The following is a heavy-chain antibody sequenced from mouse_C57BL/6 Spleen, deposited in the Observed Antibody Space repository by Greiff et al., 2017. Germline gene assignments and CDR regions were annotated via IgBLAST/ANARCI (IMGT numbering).Heavy chain of an antibody. V-gene: IGHV3-1*01. CDR2: ISYSGST. Sequence: DVQLVESGPGMVKPSQSLSLTCTVTGYSITSGYDWHWIRHFPGNKLEWMGYISYSGSTNYNPSLKSRISITHDTSKNHFFLKLNSVTTEDTATYYCAREETVGYFDYWGQGTTLTVSS. D-gene: IGHD1-1*01. CDR1: GYSITSGYD. J-gene: IGHJ2*01. CDR3: AREETVGYFDY.